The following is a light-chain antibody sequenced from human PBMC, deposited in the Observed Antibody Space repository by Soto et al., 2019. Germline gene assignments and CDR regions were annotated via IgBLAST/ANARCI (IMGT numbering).Light chain of an antibody. CDR2: EVS. CDR1: SSDIGGYTY. CDR3: TSYAGSNSYV. Sequence: ALTQPPSASESPGQSVTISCTGTSSDIGGYTYVSWYQHHPGKAPKLTIYEVSKRPSGVPDRFSGSKSGNTASLTVSGLQAEDEADYYCTSYAGSNSYVFGTGTKVPS. J-gene: IGLJ1*01. V-gene: IGLV2-8*01.